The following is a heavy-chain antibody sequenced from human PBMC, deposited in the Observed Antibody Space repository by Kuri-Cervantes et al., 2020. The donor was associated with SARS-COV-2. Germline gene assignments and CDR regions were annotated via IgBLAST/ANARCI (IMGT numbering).Heavy chain of an antibody. Sequence: GGSLRLSCKASGGTFSSYAISWVRQAPGQGLEWMGGIIPIFGTANYAQKFQGRVTITADESTSTAYMELSSLRSEDTAVYYCARPTNDFCCMGVWGQGTTVTVSS. CDR1: GGTFSSYA. J-gene: IGHJ6*02. CDR3: ARPTNDFCCMGV. V-gene: IGHV1-69*01. D-gene: IGHD2-8*01. CDR2: IIPIFGTA.